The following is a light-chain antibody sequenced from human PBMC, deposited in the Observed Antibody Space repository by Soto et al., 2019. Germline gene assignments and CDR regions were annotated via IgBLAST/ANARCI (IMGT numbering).Light chain of an antibody. Sequence: QSVLTQPASVSGSPGQSITISCTGTSSDVGSYNLVSWYQQHPGKAPKLMIYEGSKRPSGVSNRFSGSKSGNTASLTISGLQAEDEADYYCCSYAGSSTLLFGTGTK. CDR1: SSDVGSYNL. V-gene: IGLV2-23*01. J-gene: IGLJ1*01. CDR3: CSYAGSSTLL. CDR2: EGS.